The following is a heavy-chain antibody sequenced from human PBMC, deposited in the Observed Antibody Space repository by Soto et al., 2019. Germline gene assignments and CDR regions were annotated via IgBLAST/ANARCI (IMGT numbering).Heavy chain of an antibody. CDR2: MYYNGNI. J-gene: IGHJ4*02. CDR3: AREVPPHHYFDY. V-gene: IGHV4-59*12. Sequence: SETLSLTCNVSGGSISNYYWTWVRQSPEKGLEWIGYMYYNGNINYKPSLKSRVTISIDTSKNQFSLTLKSVTAADTAVYYCAREVPPHHYFDYWGQGALVTVSS. CDR1: GGSISNYY.